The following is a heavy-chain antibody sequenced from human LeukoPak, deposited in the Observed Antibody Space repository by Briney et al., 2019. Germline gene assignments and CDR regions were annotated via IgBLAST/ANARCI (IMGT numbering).Heavy chain of an antibody. CDR1: GGSISTSNSY. Sequence: PSETLSLTCAVSGGSISTSNSYWGWIRRPPGKGLEWSGEINHSGSTNYNPSLKSRVTISVDTSKNQFSLKLSSVTAADTAVYYCARGEKRGYSYGYTGSLGYWGQGTLVTVSS. V-gene: IGHV4-34*01. D-gene: IGHD5-18*01. CDR3: ARGEKRGYSYGYTGSLGY. J-gene: IGHJ4*02. CDR2: INHSGST.